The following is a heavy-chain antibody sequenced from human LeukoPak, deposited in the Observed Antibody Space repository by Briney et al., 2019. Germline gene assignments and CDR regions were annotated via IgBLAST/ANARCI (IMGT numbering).Heavy chain of an antibody. CDR2: ISAYNGNT. CDR3: AREEDCSSTSCYATFDY. D-gene: IGHD2-2*01. J-gene: IGHJ4*02. Sequence: ASVKVSCKASGYTFTSYGISWVRQAPGQGLEWMGWISAYNGNTNYAQKLQGRVTMTTDTSTSTAYMELRSLRSDDTAVYYCAREEDCSSTSCYATFDYWGQGTLVTVSS. CDR1: GYTFTSYG. V-gene: IGHV1-18*01.